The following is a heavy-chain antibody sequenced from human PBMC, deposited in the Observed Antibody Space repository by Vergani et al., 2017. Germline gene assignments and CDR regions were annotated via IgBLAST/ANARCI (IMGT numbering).Heavy chain of an antibody. CDR3: AVRPRVNLVGGEIVTKRTFDY. CDR2: INYVGRT. CDR1: GGSISSSSYY. J-gene: IGHJ4*02. D-gene: IGHD3-10*01. Sequence: QLQLQESGPGLVKPSETLSLTCIVSGGSISSSSYYWGWIRQSPGKGLEWIGSINYVGRTYYIPSLQSRATVFVDTSKNQFSLNLTSVTAADTAVYYCAVRPRVNLVGGEIVTKRTFDYWSQGSLVTVSS. V-gene: IGHV4-39*01.